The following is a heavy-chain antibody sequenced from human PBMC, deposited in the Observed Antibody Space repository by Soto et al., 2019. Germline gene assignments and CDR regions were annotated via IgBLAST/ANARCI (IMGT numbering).Heavy chain of an antibody. Sequence: PGGSLRLSCAASGFTFSSYAMHWVRQAPGKGLEWVSAITSDGSSTYYADSVKGRFTISRDNSKNTLYLQMNSLRAEDTAVYYCAKVSSPILELLAPYFDYWGQGTLVTVSS. CDR2: ITSDGSST. D-gene: IGHD1-7*01. V-gene: IGHV3-30*04. J-gene: IGHJ4*02. CDR3: AKVSSPILELLAPYFDY. CDR1: GFTFSSYA.